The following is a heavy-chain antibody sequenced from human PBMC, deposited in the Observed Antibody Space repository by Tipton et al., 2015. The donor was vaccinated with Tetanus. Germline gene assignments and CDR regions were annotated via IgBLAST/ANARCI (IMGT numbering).Heavy chain of an antibody. CDR1: GDSINSRNW. D-gene: IGHD1-1*01. J-gene: IGHJ2*01. CDR3: ARTQPIGWYFDL. V-gene: IGHV4-4*02. Sequence: TLSLTCSVSGDSINSRNWWSWIRQPPGKGPEWIGEIYHDGSTNYDWSLKSRVSMSVDKSKKQFSLKLSSVTAADTAVYYCARTQPIGWYFDLWGRGTLLTVSS. CDR2: IYHDGST.